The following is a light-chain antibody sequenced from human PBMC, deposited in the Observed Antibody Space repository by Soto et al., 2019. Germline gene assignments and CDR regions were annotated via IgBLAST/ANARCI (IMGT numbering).Light chain of an antibody. Sequence: THSPSSLSASVGDRVIITCRASQSVSRSLNWYQQKTGQAPKLLIYAASTLHSGVPSRFSGSGSGTEFTLTISSLQPEDFATYYCQQYNSSPWTFGQGTKVDIK. CDR2: AAS. CDR3: QQYNSSPWT. V-gene: IGKV1-39*01. J-gene: IGKJ1*01. CDR1: QSVSRS.